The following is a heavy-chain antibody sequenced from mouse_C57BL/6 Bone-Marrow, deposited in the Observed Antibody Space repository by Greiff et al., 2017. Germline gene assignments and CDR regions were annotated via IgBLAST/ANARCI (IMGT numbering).Heavy chain of an antibody. CDR1: GYTFTSSG. Sequence: QVQLQQSGAELARPGASVKLSCKASGYTFTSSGISWVKQSTGQGLEWIGEIYPRSGNTYYNEKFKGKATLTANKSSSTAYMELRSLTSEDTAVYFCAREYYGSSYSSPYWYFDVWGTGTTVTVSS. CDR2: IYPRSGNT. J-gene: IGHJ1*03. V-gene: IGHV1-81*01. D-gene: IGHD1-1*01. CDR3: AREYYGSSYSSPYWYFDV.